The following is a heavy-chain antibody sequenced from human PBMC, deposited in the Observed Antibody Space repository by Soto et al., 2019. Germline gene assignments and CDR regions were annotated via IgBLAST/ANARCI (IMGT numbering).Heavy chain of an antibody. V-gene: IGHV2-5*02. CDR1: GFSLSTSGVG. CDR2: IYWDDDK. D-gene: IGHD2-15*01. Sequence: QITLKESGPTLVKPTQTLTLTCTFSGFSLSTSGVGVGWIRQPPGKALEWLALIYWDDDKRYSPSLKSRLTITKDTSKNQVVLTLTNMDPVDTATYYCARAKHESNGGWWQAGGLWYFDLWGRGTLVTVSS. CDR3: ARAKHESNGGWWQAGGLWYFDL. J-gene: IGHJ2*01.